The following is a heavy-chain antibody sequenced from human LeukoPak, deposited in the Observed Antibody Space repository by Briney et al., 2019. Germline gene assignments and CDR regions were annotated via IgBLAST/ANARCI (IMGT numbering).Heavy chain of an antibody. CDR3: AKDLTWNTADY. V-gene: IGHV3-74*01. Sequence: GGSLRLSCAASGFTFSSYWMHWFRQAPGKGLVWVSRINTDGRTTGYADSVRGRFTISRDDAKNTLYLQMNGLRAEDTAVYYCAKDLTWNTADYWGQGTLVTVSS. D-gene: IGHD1/OR15-1a*01. J-gene: IGHJ4*02. CDR1: GFTFSSYW. CDR2: INTDGRTT.